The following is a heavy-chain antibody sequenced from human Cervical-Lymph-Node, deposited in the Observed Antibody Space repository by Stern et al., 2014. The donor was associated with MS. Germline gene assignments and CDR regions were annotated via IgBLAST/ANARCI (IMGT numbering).Heavy chain of an antibody. J-gene: IGHJ3*02. V-gene: IGHV4-59*08. CDR2: IYYGST. CDR3: ASQHSGGWFAFDI. D-gene: IGHD2-15*01. CDR1: GGSISSYY. Sequence: VQLVESGPGLVKSSETLSLNCTISGGSISSYYWSWIRQPPGKGLEWIGYIYYGSTNYSPSFKSRVTISVDSAKNQFSLKLNSVTAADTAIYYCASQHSGGWFAFDIWGQGTMVTVSS.